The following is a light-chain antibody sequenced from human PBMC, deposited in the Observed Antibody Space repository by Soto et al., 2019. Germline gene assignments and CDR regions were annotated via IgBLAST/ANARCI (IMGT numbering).Light chain of an antibody. CDR2: GAS. V-gene: IGKV3-20*01. J-gene: IGKJ4*01. CDR1: QSVSSTY. CDR3: QQYCRSPPLT. Sequence: EIVLTQSPGTLSLSPGERATLSCRASQSVSSTYLAWYQQKPGRAPRLLIYGASNRATDIPDRFSGTGSGTDFTLTISRLEPEDFAVYYCQQYCRSPPLTFGGGTNVEIK.